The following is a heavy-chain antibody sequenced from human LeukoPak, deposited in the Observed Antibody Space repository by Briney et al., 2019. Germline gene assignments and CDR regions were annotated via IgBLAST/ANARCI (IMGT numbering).Heavy chain of an antibody. Sequence: PGGSLRLSCAASGFTFISYAIHWVRQAPGKGLEWVAVISYDGSNKYYADSVKGRFTISRDNSKNTLYLQMNSLRAEDTAVYYCAKDRQQLVFIQHWGQGTLVTVSS. V-gene: IGHV3-30*04. D-gene: IGHD6-13*01. CDR3: AKDRQQLVFIQH. CDR1: GFTFISYA. CDR2: ISYDGSNK. J-gene: IGHJ1*01.